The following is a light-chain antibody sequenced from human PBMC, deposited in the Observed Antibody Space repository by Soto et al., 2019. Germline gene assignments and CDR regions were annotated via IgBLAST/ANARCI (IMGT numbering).Light chain of an antibody. CDR3: SSFAGSNNFPYV. CDR2: LVS. Sequence: QSVLTQPPSASGSPGQSVTISCTGTSSDVGAYDYVSWFQQHPGKAPKLIIYLVSKRPSGVPDRFSGSKSGNTASLTVSGLQAEDEADYYCSSFAGSNNFPYVFGTGTKVTVL. J-gene: IGLJ1*01. V-gene: IGLV2-8*01. CDR1: SSDVGAYDY.